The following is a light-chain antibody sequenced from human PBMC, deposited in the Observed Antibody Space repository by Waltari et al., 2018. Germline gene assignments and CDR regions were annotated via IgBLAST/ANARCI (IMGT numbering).Light chain of an antibody. V-gene: IGLV3-19*01. Sequence: SSELTQDPAVSVAMGQTVRITCQGDSIRSYYASWYQQRPGQAPILVMYDKNNRPSGVPDRVSGSSSHNTASLTITGAQAEDEASYYCHSRDASGVAGSFGGGTKLTVL. CDR1: SIRSYY. CDR3: HSRDASGVAGS. J-gene: IGLJ2*01. CDR2: DKN.